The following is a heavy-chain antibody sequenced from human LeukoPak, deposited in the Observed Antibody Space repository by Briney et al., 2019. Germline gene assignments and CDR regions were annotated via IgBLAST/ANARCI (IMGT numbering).Heavy chain of an antibody. D-gene: IGHD6-13*01. CDR2: IYSGGST. Sequence: PGGSLRLSCAASGFTVSSNYMSWVRQAPGKGLEWVSVIYSGGSTYYADSVKGRFTISRDNSKNTLYLQMNSLRAGDTAVYYCARGAAAGTFDYWGQGTLVTVSS. CDR3: ARGAAAGTFDY. CDR1: GFTVSSNY. V-gene: IGHV3-66*01. J-gene: IGHJ4*02.